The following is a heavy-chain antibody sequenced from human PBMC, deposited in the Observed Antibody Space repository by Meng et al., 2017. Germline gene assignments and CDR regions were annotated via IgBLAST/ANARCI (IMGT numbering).Heavy chain of an antibody. Sequence: QVQLQQWGAGLLKPSETLSLTCAVYGGSFSGYYWSWIRQHPGKGLEWIGEINHSGSTNYNPSLKSRVTISVDTSKNQFSLKLSSVTAADTAVYYCARVPGGIGAADYWGQGTLVTVSS. V-gene: IGHV4-34*01. D-gene: IGHD3-10*01. CDR3: ARVPGGIGAADY. CDR1: GGSFSGYY. J-gene: IGHJ4*02. CDR2: INHSGST.